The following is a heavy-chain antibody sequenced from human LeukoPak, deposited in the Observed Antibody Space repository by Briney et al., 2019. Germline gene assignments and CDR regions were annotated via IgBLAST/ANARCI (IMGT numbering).Heavy chain of an antibody. V-gene: IGHV1-2*02. J-gene: IGHJ5*02. CDR2: INPNSGGT. Sequence: EASVKVSCKASGYTFTGYYMHWVRQAPGQGLEWMGWINPNSGGTNYAQKFQGRVTMTRDTSISTAYMELSRLRSDDTAVYYCARVGVPAAWRRYNWFDPWGQGTLVTVSS. D-gene: IGHD2-2*01. CDR1: GYTFTGYY. CDR3: ARVGVPAAWRRYNWFDP.